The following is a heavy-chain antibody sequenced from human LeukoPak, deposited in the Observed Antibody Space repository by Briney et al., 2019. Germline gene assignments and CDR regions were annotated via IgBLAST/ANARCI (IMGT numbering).Heavy chain of an antibody. CDR2: IYSGGSP. D-gene: IGHD5-18*01. CDR1: GFTVTSNY. Sequence: GGSLRLSCAASGFTVTSNYMSWVRQAPGKGLEWVSVIYSGGSPYYADSVKGRFTISRDNPKNTLFLQMNSLRAEDTAVYYCARGGYYLEAFDIWGQGTMVTVSS. CDR3: ARGGYYLEAFDI. J-gene: IGHJ3*02. V-gene: IGHV3-66*01.